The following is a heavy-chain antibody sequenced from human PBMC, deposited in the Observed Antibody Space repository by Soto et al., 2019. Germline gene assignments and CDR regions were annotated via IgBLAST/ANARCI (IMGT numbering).Heavy chain of an antibody. CDR3: AREHGLLDY. Sequence: SETLSLTCTVSGYSISSGYYWGWIRQPPGKGLEWIGSIYHSGSTYYNPSLKSRVTISVDTSKNQFSLKLSSVTAADTAVYYCAREHGLLDYWGQGTLVTVSS. J-gene: IGHJ4*02. D-gene: IGHD4-17*01. CDR1: GYSISSGYY. V-gene: IGHV4-38-2*02. CDR2: IYHSGST.